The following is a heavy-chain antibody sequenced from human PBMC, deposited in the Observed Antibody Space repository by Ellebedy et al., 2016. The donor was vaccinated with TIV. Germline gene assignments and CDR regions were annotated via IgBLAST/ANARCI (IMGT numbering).Heavy chain of an antibody. V-gene: IGHV3-53*01. CDR1: GFTVRSNY. CDR2: IYSDGST. J-gene: IGHJ1*01. Sequence: LSLTXXASGFTVRSNYMSWVRQAPGKGLEWVSVIYSDGSTYYVDSVKDRFTISRDNSKNTVYLQMNSLRAEDTAVYYCAREWEQHWGQGTLVTVSS. D-gene: IGHD1-26*01. CDR3: AREWEQH.